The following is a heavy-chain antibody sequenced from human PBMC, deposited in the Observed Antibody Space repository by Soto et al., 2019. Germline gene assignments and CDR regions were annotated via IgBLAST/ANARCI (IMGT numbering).Heavy chain of an antibody. J-gene: IGHJ4*02. CDR2: ISHAGNNK. CDR1: GFTFSLFD. V-gene: IGHV3-30*18. D-gene: IGHD6-13*01. CDR3: AKDLDAYGDSWPADY. Sequence: QVQLVESGGGVVQPGRSLRLSCAASGFTFSLFDMHWVRQAPGKGLEWVALISHAGNNKYYVDSVKGRFTISRDNSKNTLYLQMNSLRPEDTAVYYCAKDLDAYGDSWPADYWGQGTLVTVSS.